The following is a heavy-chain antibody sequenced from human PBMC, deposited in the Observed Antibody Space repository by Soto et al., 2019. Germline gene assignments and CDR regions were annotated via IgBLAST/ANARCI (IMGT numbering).Heavy chain of an antibody. J-gene: IGHJ6*02. CDR1: GYSFTSYW. V-gene: IGHV5-51*07. CDR2: IYPGDSET. Sequence: GESLKISCKGSGYSFTSYWIGWVHQMPGKGLEWMGIIYPGDSETRYSPSFQGQVTISADKSISTAYLQWSSLKASDTAMYYCARQIYGGGSPPPYYYYYGMDVWGQGTTVTVSS. CDR3: ARQIYGGGSPPPYYYYYGMDV. D-gene: IGHD3-16*01.